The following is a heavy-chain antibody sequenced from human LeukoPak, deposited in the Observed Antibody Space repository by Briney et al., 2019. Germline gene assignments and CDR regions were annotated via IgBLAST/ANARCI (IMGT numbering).Heavy chain of an antibody. CDR2: INPNSGGT. CDR1: GYTFTGYY. D-gene: IGHD3-3*01. J-gene: IGHJ6*02. Sequence: GASVKVSCKASGYTFTGYYMHWVRQAPGQGLEWMGWINPNSGGTNYAQKFQGRVTMTRDTSISTAYMELSRLRSDDTAVYYCARLDFWSGYSYYYHGMDVWGQGTTVTVSS. V-gene: IGHV1-2*02. CDR3: ARLDFWSGYSYYYHGMDV.